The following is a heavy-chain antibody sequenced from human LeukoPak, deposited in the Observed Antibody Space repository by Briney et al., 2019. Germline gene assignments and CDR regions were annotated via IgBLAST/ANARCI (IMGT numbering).Heavy chain of an antibody. V-gene: IGHV4-59*08. Sequence: PSETLSLTCTVSGGSISSYYWSWIRQPPGKGLEWIGYIYYSGSTNYNPSLKSRVTISVDTSKNQFSLKLSSVTAADTAVYYCARHLYGDSIDHWGQGTLVTVSS. CDR1: GGSISSYY. CDR3: ARHLYGDSIDH. J-gene: IGHJ4*02. D-gene: IGHD4-17*01. CDR2: IYYSGST.